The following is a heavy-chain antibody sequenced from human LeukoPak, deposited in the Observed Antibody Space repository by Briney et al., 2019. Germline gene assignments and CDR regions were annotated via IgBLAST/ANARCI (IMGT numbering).Heavy chain of an antibody. D-gene: IGHD3-10*01. Sequence: AAMKVSCKASGYSFTSYGINWVRQAPGQGLEWMGWIGAYNGNTNYAQKLQGRVTMTTDTSTTTAYMELRSLRSDDTAVYYCTRGHIGVPFDYWGQETLVTVSS. V-gene: IGHV1-18*04. J-gene: IGHJ4*02. CDR1: GYSFTSYG. CDR2: IGAYNGNT. CDR3: TRGHIGVPFDY.